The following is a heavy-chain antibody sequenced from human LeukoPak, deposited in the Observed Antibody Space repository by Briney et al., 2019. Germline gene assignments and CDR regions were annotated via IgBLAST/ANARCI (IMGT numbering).Heavy chain of an antibody. D-gene: IGHD6-19*01. J-gene: IGHJ4*02. Sequence: PGGSLRLSCAASGFTFSTYSMNWVRQAPGKGLEWVSSISSSSSYIYYADSVKGRFTISRDNAKNSLYLQMHSLRAEDTAVYYCARVEYSSGWYGDYWGQGTLVTVSS. V-gene: IGHV3-21*01. CDR2: ISSSSSYI. CDR1: GFTFSTYS. CDR3: ARVEYSSGWYGDY.